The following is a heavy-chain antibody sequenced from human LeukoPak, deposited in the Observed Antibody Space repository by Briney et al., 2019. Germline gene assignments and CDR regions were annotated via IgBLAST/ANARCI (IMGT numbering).Heavy chain of an antibody. V-gene: IGHV1-24*01. CDR3: ATVPSWDRSYNSLDY. D-gene: IGHD1-26*01. CDR1: GYTLTELS. J-gene: IGHJ4*02. CDR2: FDPEDGET. Sequence: ASVKVSCKVSGYTLTELSMHWVRQAPGKGLGWMGGFDPEDGETIYAQKFQGRVTMTEDTSTDTAYMELSSLRSEDTAVYYCATVPSWDRSYNSLDYWGQGTLVTVSS.